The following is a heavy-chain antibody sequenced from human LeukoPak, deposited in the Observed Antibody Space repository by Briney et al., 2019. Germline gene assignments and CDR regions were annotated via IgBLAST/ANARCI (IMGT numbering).Heavy chain of an antibody. CDR1: GYTLTDLS. V-gene: IGHV1-24*01. CDR2: VDSDDGER. Sequence: ASVKVSCKVSGYTLTDLSMHWVRQAPGKGLEWMGGVDSDDGERLYAQKFQGRVTMTEDAFIDTAYMEVSGLRSDDTAVYFCATEVGSRYFEYWGQGAMVTVPS. J-gene: IGHJ4*02. CDR3: ATEVGSRYFEY. D-gene: IGHD6-19*01.